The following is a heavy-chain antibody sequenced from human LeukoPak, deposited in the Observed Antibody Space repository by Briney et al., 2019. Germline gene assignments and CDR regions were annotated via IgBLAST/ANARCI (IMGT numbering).Heavy chain of an antibody. CDR1: GYSISSGYY. CDR3: GRDALVGYFSYYYMDV. V-gene: IGHV4-38-2*02. J-gene: IGHJ6*03. CDR2: ISNSGST. Sequence: KPSETLSLTCTVSGYSISSGYYWGWIRQSPVKGLEWIGDISNSGSTSYNPSLKSRVTISIDTSKNQFSLKLSSVTAADTAVYYCGRDALVGYFSYYYMDVWGKGTTVTVSS. D-gene: IGHD2-15*01.